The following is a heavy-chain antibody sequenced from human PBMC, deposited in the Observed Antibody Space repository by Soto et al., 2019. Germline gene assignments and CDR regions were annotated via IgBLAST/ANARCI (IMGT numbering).Heavy chain of an antibody. CDR2: IMATFGPA. Sequence: VASEKVSCKASGGNLSNYAISWRRQPPGQGLEWMGGIMATFGPANSAQKFQGRVRIIADKSTDTAYLELSSLRSEDTAVYYCASGGFRSSWRFDYWGPGTLVAVFS. J-gene: IGHJ4*02. D-gene: IGHD6-13*01. CDR3: ASGGFRSSWRFDY. V-gene: IGHV1-69*06. CDR1: GGNLSNYA.